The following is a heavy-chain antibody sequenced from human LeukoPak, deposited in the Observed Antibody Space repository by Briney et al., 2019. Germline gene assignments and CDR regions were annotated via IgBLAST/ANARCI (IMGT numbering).Heavy chain of an antibody. Sequence: GASVKVSCKASGYTFTSYYMHWVRQAPGQGLEWMGIINPSGGSTSYAQKFQGRVTMTRDMSTSTVYMELSSLRSEDTAVYYCARDGGWTDTYYYYYMDVWGKGTTVTVSS. CDR2: INPSGGST. J-gene: IGHJ6*03. D-gene: IGHD2-8*01. CDR1: GYTFTSYY. CDR3: ARDGGWTDTYYYYYMDV. V-gene: IGHV1-46*01.